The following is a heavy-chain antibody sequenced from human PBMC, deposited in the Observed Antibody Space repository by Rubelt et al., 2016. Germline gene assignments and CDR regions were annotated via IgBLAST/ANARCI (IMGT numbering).Heavy chain of an antibody. D-gene: IGHD6-19*01. V-gene: IGHV2-5*02. CDR1: GFSLSTSGVG. CDR3: AHRRTGWYGFFDY. J-gene: IGHJ4*02. Sequence: QITLKESGPTLVKPTQTLTLTCTFSGFSLSTSGVGVGWIRQPPGKALEWLALIYWDDDKRYRPSLKTRLTITKDTAKKQVVRTRTNMDPADTATYYCAHRRTGWYGFFDYWGRGTLVAVSS. CDR2: IYWDDDK.